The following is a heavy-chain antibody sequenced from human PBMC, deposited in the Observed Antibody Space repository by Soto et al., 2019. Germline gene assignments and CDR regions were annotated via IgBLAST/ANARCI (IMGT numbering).Heavy chain of an antibody. CDR2: IYYSGGT. CDR3: ARPVGYGSGGNWFDP. Sequence: QLQLQESGPGLVKPSETLSLTCTVSGGSISSSSYYWGWIRQPPGKGLEWIGSIYYSGGTYYKPSRNSVVTLHVDTSKTHFSRMIRSVTAADAAVYYCARPVGYGSGGNWFDPCGQGTLVTVS. V-gene: IGHV4-39*02. D-gene: IGHD3-10*01. CDR1: GGSISSSSYY. J-gene: IGHJ5*02.